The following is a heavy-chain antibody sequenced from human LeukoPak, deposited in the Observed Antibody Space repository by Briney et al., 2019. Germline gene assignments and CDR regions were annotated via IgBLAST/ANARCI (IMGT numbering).Heavy chain of an antibody. V-gene: IGHV1-18*01. CDR2: ISAYNGNT. J-gene: IGHJ5*02. Sequence: ASVKVSCKASGHTFTSYGISWVRQAPGQGLEWMGWISAYNGNTNYAQKLQGRVTMTTDTSTSTAYMELRSLRSDDTAVYYCARDGRTYYPRADWFDPWGQGTLVTVSS. D-gene: IGHD3-10*01. CDR1: GHTFTSYG. CDR3: ARDGRTYYPRADWFDP.